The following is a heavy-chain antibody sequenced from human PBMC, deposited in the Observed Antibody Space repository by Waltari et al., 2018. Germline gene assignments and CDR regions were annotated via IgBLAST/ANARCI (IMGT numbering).Heavy chain of an antibody. Sequence: QLHLQESGPGLVKPSETLSLTCSVSGGSITSTSHYWGWIRPPPGKVLDWTGTISYSGAIYNNPSLKSRLTISLDTSKNQFSLKLSSVTAADTALYYCATYVGASVGTAAFDVWGQGTMVTVSS. D-gene: IGHD3-16*01. CDR3: ATYVGASVGTAAFDV. V-gene: IGHV4-39*01. CDR1: GGSITSTSHY. CDR2: ISYSGAI. J-gene: IGHJ3*01.